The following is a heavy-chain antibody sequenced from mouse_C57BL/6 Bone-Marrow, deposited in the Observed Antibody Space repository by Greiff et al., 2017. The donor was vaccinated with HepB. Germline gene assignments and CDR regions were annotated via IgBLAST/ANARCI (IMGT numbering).Heavy chain of an antibody. CDR3: TRDGRGYGYDAFDY. D-gene: IGHD2-2*01. J-gene: IGHJ3*01. CDR1: GFTFSSYA. V-gene: IGHV5-9-1*02. Sequence: EVQLVESGEGLVKPGGSVKLSCAASGFTFSSYAMSWVRQTPEKRLEWVAYISSGGDYNYYANTVKGRFTISRDNARNTPYLQMSSLKSEDTAMYYGTRDGRGYGYDAFDYWGQGTLVTVSA. CDR2: ISSGGDYN.